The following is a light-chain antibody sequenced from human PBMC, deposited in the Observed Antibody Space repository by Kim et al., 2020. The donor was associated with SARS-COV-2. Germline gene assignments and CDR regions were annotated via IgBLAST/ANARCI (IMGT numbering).Light chain of an antibody. J-gene: IGLJ3*02. Sequence: GERWPMYCSGSSRSTGRNGVHWSQPLPETAPKLLIFSNNQRPSGVPDRFAGSRSGTSASLAISGLRSEDEADFYCAAWDDSLSGPVFGGGTKLTVL. V-gene: IGLV1-47*02. CDR1: SRSTGRNG. CDR3: AAWDDSLSGPV. CDR2: SNN.